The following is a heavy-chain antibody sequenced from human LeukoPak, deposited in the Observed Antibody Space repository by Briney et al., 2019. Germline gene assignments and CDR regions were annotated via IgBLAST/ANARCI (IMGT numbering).Heavy chain of an antibody. J-gene: IGHJ4*02. CDR1: GGSVSNYY. D-gene: IGHD7-27*01. CDR3: APRKLGNDY. V-gene: IGHV4-59*02. Sequence: MTSETLSLTCTVSGGSVSNYYWSWIRQSPGKGLEWIGYIYYTETSYNPSLKSRVTISADTSKNQFSLKLYSVTAADTAVYYCAPRKLGNDYGGQGTLVTFSS. CDR2: IYYTET.